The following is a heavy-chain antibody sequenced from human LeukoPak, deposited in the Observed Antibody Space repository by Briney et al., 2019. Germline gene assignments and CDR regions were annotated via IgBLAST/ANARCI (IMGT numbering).Heavy chain of an antibody. CDR2: INPNSGGT. CDR3: ATPTYYYDSSGYNFDY. V-gene: IGHV1-2*06. J-gene: IGHJ4*02. CDR1: GYTFTGYY. Sequence: ASVKVSCKASGYTFTGYYMHWVRQAPGQGLEWMGRINPNSGGTNYAKKFQGRVTMTRDTSISTAYMELSRLRSDDTAVYYCATPTYYYDSSGYNFDYWGQGTLVTVSS. D-gene: IGHD3-22*01.